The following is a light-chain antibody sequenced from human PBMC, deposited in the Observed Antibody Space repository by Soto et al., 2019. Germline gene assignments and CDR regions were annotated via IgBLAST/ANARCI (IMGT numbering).Light chain of an antibody. J-gene: IGKJ2*02. Sequence: EIVMTQSPATLSVSPGERATLSCRASQSVSSNLAWYQQKPGQAPRLLNYGASTRATGIPARFSGSGSGTEFTLTISSLQSEDFAVYYCQQYNSWPPWTFGQGTKLEIK. CDR1: QSVSSN. V-gene: IGKV3-15*01. CDR3: QQYNSWPPWT. CDR2: GAS.